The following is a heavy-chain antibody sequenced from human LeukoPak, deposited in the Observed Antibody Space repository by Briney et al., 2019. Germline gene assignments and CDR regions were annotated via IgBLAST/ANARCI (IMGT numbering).Heavy chain of an antibody. D-gene: IGHD6-13*01. CDR1: GFTVSSNF. Sequence: GGSLRLSCAASGFTVSSNFMSWVRQPPGKGLEWVSVIYSGGTTYYADSVKGRFTISRDNSKNTLYLQMNSLRAEDTAVYCCARDDRIAAAGTFDYWGQGTLVTVSS. CDR2: IYSGGTT. CDR3: ARDDRIAAAGTFDY. V-gene: IGHV3-53*01. J-gene: IGHJ4*02.